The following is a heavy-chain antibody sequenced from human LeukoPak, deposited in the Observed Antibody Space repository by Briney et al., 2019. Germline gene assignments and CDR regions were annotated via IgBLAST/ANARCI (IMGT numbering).Heavy chain of an antibody. V-gene: IGHV3-33*01. CDR3: ARNSREWLFSPDV. J-gene: IGHJ6*02. CDR2: IWYDGSNK. Sequence: PGGSLRLSCAASGFTFSSYGMHWVRQAPGKGLEWVAVIWYDGSNKYYADSVKGRFTISRDNSKNTLYLQMNSLRAEDTAVYYCARNSREWLFSPDVWGQGTTVTVSS. CDR1: GFTFSSYG. D-gene: IGHD3-3*01.